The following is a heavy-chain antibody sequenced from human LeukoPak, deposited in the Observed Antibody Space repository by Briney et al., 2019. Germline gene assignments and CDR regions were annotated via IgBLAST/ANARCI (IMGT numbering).Heavy chain of an antibody. J-gene: IGHJ4*02. D-gene: IGHD4-23*01. Sequence: GGSLRLSCAVSGFTFSSYAMHWVRQAPGKGLEWVAVISYDGSNKYYADSVKGRFTISRDNSKNTLYLQMNSLRAEDTAVYYCARRADYGGKIKGGTDYWGQGTLVTVSS. CDR3: ARRADYGGKIKGGTDY. CDR1: GFTFSSYA. CDR2: ISYDGSNK. V-gene: IGHV3-30-3*01.